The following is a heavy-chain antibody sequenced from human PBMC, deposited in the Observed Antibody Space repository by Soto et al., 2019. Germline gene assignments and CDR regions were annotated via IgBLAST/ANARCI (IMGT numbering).Heavy chain of an antibody. CDR1: GYSFTSYW. CDR2: IDPIYSYT. J-gene: IGHJ6*02. D-gene: IGHD4-17*01. V-gene: IGHV5-10-1*01. CDR3: ATGSPVSGMDV. Sequence: LGESLKISCKGSGYSFTSYWISWVRQMPVKGLEFMGSIDPIYSYTNYSPSFQGHVTISAYNSISTAYLQWTSLKASDTAMYYCATGSPVSGMDVWGQGTTVTVSS.